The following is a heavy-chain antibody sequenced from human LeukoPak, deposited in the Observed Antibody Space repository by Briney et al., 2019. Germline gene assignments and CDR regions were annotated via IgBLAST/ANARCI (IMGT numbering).Heavy chain of an antibody. CDR1: GFTFDDYG. Sequence: PGGSLRLSCAVSGFTFDDYGMTWVRQAPGKGLGWVSGINWNGGSTGCADSVKGRFTISRDNAKNSLYLQMNSLRAEDTALYYCARSPRGDFWSGYSSMYYMDVWGKGTTVTVSS. CDR3: ARSPRGDFWSGYSSMYYMDV. V-gene: IGHV3-20*04. J-gene: IGHJ6*03. D-gene: IGHD3-3*01. CDR2: INWNGGST.